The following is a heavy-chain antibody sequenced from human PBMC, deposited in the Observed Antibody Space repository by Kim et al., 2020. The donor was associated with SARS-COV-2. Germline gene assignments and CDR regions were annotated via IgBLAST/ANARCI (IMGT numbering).Heavy chain of an antibody. V-gene: IGHV4-59*01. CDR3: ARAYYYDSGAYYGPYYYYYVMDV. D-gene: IGHD3-22*01. J-gene: IGHJ6*02. CDR2: IYYSGST. Sequence: SETLSLTCTVSGGSISSYYWSWIRQPPGKGLEWIGYIYYSGSTNYNPSLKSRVTISVDTSKNKFSLKLSSVTAADTAVYYCARAYYYDSGAYYGPYYYYYVMDVWGQGTTVTVSS. CDR1: GGSISSYY.